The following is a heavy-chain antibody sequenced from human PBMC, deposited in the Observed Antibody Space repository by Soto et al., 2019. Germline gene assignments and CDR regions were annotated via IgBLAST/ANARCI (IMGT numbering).Heavy chain of an antibody. D-gene: IGHD3-16*01. J-gene: IGHJ4*02. CDR3: ARDGFVLGPDYFDY. Sequence: ASVKVSCKASGYTFTSYYMHWVRQAPGQGLEWMGMISASNGNTSYAQKLQGRVTMTTDTSTSTAYMELRSLRSDDTAVYYCARDGFVLGPDYFDYWGQGTLVTVSS. CDR2: ISASNGNT. CDR1: GYTFTSYY. V-gene: IGHV1-18*04.